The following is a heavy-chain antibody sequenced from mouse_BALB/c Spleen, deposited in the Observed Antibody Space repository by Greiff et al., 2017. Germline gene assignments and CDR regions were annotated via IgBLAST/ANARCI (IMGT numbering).Heavy chain of an antibody. D-gene: IGHD1-1*02. Sequence: VQLQQSGPELVKPGASVKISCKASGYAFSSSWMNWVKQRPGQGLEWIGRIYPGDGDTNYNGKFKGKATLTADKSSSTAYMQLSSLTSVDSAVYFCAREGYGAMDYWGQGTSVTVSS. CDR2: IYPGDGDT. CDR3: AREGYGAMDY. CDR1: GYAFSSSW. J-gene: IGHJ4*01. V-gene: IGHV1-82*01.